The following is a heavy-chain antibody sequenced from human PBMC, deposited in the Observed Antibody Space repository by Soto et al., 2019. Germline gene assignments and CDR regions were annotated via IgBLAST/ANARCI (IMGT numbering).Heavy chain of an antibody. CDR3: ARGGRQQLVHWFDP. D-gene: IGHD6-13*01. Sequence: GGSLRLSCAASGFTFSSNYMSWVRQAPGKGLEWVSIIYSGGSTYYADSGKGRFHISRDNSKNTLYLQMNSLRAEDTAVYYCARGGRQQLVHWFDPWGQGTLVTVSS. V-gene: IGHV3-66*01. CDR1: GFTFSSNY. J-gene: IGHJ5*02. CDR2: IYSGGST.